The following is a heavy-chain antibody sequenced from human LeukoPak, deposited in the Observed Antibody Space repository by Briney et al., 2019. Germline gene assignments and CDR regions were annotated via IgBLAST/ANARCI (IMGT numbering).Heavy chain of an antibody. CDR3: AREWSGYALDY. CDR2: ISAYNGNT. J-gene: IGHJ4*02. Sequence: ASVKVSCKASGGTFSSYAISWVRQAPGQGLEWMGWISAYNGNTNYAQKLQGRVTMTTDTSTSTAYMELRSLRSDDTAVYYCAREWSGYALDYWGQGTLVTVSS. D-gene: IGHD5-12*01. V-gene: IGHV1-18*01. CDR1: GGTFSSYA.